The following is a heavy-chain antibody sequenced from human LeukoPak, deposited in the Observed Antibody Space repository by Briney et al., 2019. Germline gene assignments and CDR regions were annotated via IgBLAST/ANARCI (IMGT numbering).Heavy chain of an antibody. CDR1: GFTFSSYA. D-gene: IGHD3-10*01. CDR2: ISGSGGST. Sequence: GGSPRLSCAASGFTFSSYAMSWVRQAPGKGLEWVSAISGSGGSTYYADSVKSRFTISRDNSKNTLYLQMNSLRAEDTAVYYCANAPMVRGVIESWGQGTLVTGSS. V-gene: IGHV3-23*01. CDR3: ANAPMVRGVIES. J-gene: IGHJ5*02.